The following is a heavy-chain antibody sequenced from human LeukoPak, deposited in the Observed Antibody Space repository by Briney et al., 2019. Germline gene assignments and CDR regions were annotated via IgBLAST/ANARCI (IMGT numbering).Heavy chain of an antibody. D-gene: IGHD2/OR15-2a*01. CDR3: RYFLPHFDY. Sequence: GGSLRLSCAASGFTFSNYAMSWVRQAPGKGLEWVSGISGSGGDTYYADSVKGRFTISRDNSKNTLYLQMNSLRAEDTAVYYCRYFLPHFDYWGQGTLVTVSS. CDR1: GFTFSNYA. J-gene: IGHJ4*02. V-gene: IGHV3-23*01. CDR2: ISGSGGDT.